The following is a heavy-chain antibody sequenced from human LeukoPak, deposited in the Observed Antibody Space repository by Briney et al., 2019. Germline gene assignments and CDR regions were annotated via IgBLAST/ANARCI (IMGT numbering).Heavy chain of an antibody. CDR2: IIPIFGTA. CDR3: ARSEYSSSSGFDY. J-gene: IGHJ4*02. D-gene: IGHD6-6*01. Sequence: SVKVSCKASGGTFSSYAISWVRQAPGQGLEWMGGIIPIFGTANYAQKFQGRVTITTDESTSTAYMELSSLRSEDTAVYYCARSEYSSSSGFDYWGQGTLVTVSS. CDR1: GGTFSSYA. V-gene: IGHV1-69*05.